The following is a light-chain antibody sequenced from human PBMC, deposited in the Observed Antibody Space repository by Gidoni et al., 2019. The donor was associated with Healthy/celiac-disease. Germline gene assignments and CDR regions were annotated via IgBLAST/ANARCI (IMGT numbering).Light chain of an antibody. V-gene: IGKV1-5*01. Sequence: DIQMTQSPSTLSASVGDRVTIPCRASQSISSCLVWYQQKPGEAPKLLIYDASSLESGVPSRFSGSGSGTEFTLTISSLQPDDFATYYCQQYNSIPSTFGPGTKVDIK. CDR1: QSISSC. CDR2: DAS. CDR3: QQYNSIPST. J-gene: IGKJ3*01.